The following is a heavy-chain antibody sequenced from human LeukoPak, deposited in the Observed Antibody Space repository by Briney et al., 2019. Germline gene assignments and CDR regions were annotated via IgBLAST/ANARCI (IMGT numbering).Heavy chain of an antibody. V-gene: IGHV3-30*18. CDR1: GFTFSSYG. CDR2: ISYDGSHK. J-gene: IGHJ4*02. D-gene: IGHD2-15*01. Sequence: GGSLRLSRAASGFTFSSYGMHWVRQAPGKGLEWVAVISYDGSHKYYAESVKGRFTISRDNSKNTLYLQMNSLRAEDTAVYYCAKSKGLVVVGGTFDYWGQGTLVTVSS. CDR3: AKSKGLVVVGGTFDY.